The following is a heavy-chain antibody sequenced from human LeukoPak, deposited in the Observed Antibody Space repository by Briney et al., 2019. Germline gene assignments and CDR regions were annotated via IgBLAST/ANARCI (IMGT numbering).Heavy chain of an antibody. V-gene: IGHV3-48*01. Sequence: PGGSLRLSCAASGFSLSDYGVNWVRRAPRKGLEWLSHTSVNGAVTTYADSVKGRFTISSDTAKNSLYLQLNSLTVGDTAMYYCARDPDGDPDFDFWGRGTLVTASS. CDR3: ARDPDGDPDFDF. CDR2: TSVNGAVT. J-gene: IGHJ4*02. CDR1: GFSLSDYG. D-gene: IGHD4-17*01.